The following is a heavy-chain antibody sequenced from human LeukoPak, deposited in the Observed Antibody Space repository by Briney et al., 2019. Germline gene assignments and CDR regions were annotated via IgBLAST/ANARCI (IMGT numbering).Heavy chain of an antibody. D-gene: IGHD2-15*01. V-gene: IGHV4-30-4*01. Sequence: PSQTLSLTCTVSGGSISSGDYYWSWIRQPPGKGLEWIGYIYYSGSTYYNPSLKSRVTISVDTSKNQFSLKLSSVTAADTAVYYCAADYCSGGSCYYNYWGQGTLVTVSS. CDR3: AADYCSGGSCYYNY. J-gene: IGHJ4*02. CDR1: GGSISSGDYY. CDR2: IYYSGST.